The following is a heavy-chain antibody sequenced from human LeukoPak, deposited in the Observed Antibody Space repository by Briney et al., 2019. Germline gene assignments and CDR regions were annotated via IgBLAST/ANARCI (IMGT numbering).Heavy chain of an antibody. CDR2: IYYRGST. CDR3: ARDPLDSSGSHFDY. Sequence: SQTLSLTCTVSGGSISSGDYFWSWIRQPPGKGLEWIGYIYYRGSTYYNPSLKSRVTISLDTSKNQFSLKLSSATAADTAVYYCARDPLDSSGSHFDYWGQGTLVTVSS. J-gene: IGHJ4*02. V-gene: IGHV4-30-4*01. CDR1: GGSISSGDYF. D-gene: IGHD3-22*01.